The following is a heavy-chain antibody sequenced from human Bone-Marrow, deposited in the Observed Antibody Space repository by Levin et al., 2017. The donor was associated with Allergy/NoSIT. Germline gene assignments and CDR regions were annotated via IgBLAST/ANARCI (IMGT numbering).Heavy chain of an antibody. CDR2: IRSKAYGGTT. CDR3: TGGKDYGDYYFDY. CDR1: GFTFGDYA. Sequence: PGGSLRLSCTASGFTFGDYAMSWFRQAPGKGLEWVGFIRSKAYGGTTEYAASVKGRFTISRDDSKSIAYLQMNSLKTEDTAVYYCTGGKDYGDYYFDYWGQGTLVTVSS. V-gene: IGHV3-49*03. J-gene: IGHJ4*02. D-gene: IGHD4-17*01.